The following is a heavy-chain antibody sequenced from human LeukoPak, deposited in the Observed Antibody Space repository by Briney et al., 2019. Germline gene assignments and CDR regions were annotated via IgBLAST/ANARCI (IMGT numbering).Heavy chain of an antibody. J-gene: IGHJ4*02. CDR1: GGSISSSSYY. CDR2: IYYSGST. D-gene: IGHD2-21*02. CDR3: ARLEPLGVVTGYFDY. Sequence: PSETLSLTCTVSGGSISSSSYYWGWIRQPPGKGLEWIGSIYYSGSTYYNPSLKSRVTISVDTSKNQFSLKLSSVTAADTAVYYRARLEPLGVVTGYFDYWGQGTLVTVSS. V-gene: IGHV4-39*01.